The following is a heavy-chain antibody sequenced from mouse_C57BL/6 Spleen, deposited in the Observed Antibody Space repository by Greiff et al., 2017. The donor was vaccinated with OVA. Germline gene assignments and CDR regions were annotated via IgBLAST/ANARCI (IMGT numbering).Heavy chain of an antibody. V-gene: IGHV1-74*01. Sequence: QVQLKQPGAELVKPGASVKVSCKASGYTFTSYWMHWVKQRPGQGLEWIGRIHPSDSDTNYNQKFKGKATLTVDKSSSTAYMQLSSLTSEDSAVYYCAISRDYDEFYYDYGGQGTTLTVAS. D-gene: IGHD2-4*01. J-gene: IGHJ2*01. CDR1: GYTFTSYW. CDR3: AISRDYDEFYYDY. CDR2: IHPSDSDT.